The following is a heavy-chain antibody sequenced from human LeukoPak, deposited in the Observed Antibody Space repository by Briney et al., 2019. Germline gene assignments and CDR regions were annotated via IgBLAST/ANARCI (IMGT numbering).Heavy chain of an antibody. CDR2: ISGSSKII. D-gene: IGHD1-26*01. Sequence: GGSLRLSCAASGFTFSSYSMNWVRQAPGKGLEWISYISGSSKIIHWAESLKGRFTISRDDAKNSLYLQMDSLRDEDTAVYYCARDYSSSGSFFGYYYGMDVWGQGTTVTVSS. J-gene: IGHJ6*02. V-gene: IGHV3-48*02. CDR1: GFTFSSYS. CDR3: ARDYSSSGSFFGYYYGMDV.